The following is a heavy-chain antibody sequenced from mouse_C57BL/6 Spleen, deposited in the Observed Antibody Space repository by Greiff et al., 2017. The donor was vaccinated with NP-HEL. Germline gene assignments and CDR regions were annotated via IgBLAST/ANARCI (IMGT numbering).Heavy chain of an antibody. D-gene: IGHD1-1*01. V-gene: IGHV6-6*01. CDR1: GFTFSDAW. CDR2: IRNKANNHAT. CDR3: TAYYGYAMDY. J-gene: IGHJ4*01. Sequence: EVKVEESGGGLVQPGGSMKLSCAASGFTFSDAWMDWVRQSPEKGLEWVAEIRNKANNHATYYAESVQGRFTISRDDTKISVDLQMNSLRAEDTGIYYCTAYYGYAMDYWGQGTSVTVSS.